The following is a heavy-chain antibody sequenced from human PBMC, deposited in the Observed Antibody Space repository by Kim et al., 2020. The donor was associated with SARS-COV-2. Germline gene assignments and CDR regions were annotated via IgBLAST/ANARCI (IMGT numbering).Heavy chain of an antibody. D-gene: IGHD3-10*01. J-gene: IGHJ4*02. CDR1: GYTFTSYG. V-gene: IGHV1-18*01. CDR3: ARDPTWFGELWTFDY. CDR2: ISAYNGNT. Sequence: ASVKVSCKASGYTFTSYGISWVRQAPGQGLEWMGWISAYNGNTNYAQKLQGRVTMTTDTSTSTAYMELRSLRSDDTAVYYCARDPTWFGELWTFDYWGQGTLVTVSS.